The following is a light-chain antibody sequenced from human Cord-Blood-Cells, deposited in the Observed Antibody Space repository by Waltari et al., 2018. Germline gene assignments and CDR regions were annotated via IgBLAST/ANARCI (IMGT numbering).Light chain of an antibody. Sequence: DIQLTQSPSFLSASVGDRVTITCRASQGISSYLAWYQQKPGKAPKPLIYAASTVQSGVPSRCSGSGSGTEFTLTISSLQPEDFATYYCQQLNSYPLFTFGPGTKVDIK. V-gene: IGKV1-9*01. J-gene: IGKJ3*01. CDR1: QGISSY. CDR3: QQLNSYPLFT. CDR2: AAS.